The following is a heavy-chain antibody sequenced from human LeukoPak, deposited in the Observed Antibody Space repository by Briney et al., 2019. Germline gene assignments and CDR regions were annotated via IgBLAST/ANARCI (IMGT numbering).Heavy chain of an antibody. CDR2: ISSSSSYI. CDR1: GFTFSSYS. Sequence: GGSLRLSCAASGFTFSSYSMNWVRQAPGKGLEWVSSISSSSSYIYYADSVKGRFTISRDNAKNTLYLQMNSLRAEDTAVYYCARDRGYCSSTSCYQDTAKNWFDPWGQGTLVTVSS. J-gene: IGHJ5*02. D-gene: IGHD2-2*01. V-gene: IGHV3-21*01. CDR3: ARDRGYCSSTSCYQDTAKNWFDP.